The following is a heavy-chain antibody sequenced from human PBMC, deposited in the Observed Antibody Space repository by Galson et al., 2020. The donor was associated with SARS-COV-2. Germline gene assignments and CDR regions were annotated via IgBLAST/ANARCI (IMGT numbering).Heavy chain of an antibody. Sequence: GGSLRLSCAASGFTFSSYGMHWVRQAPGKGLEWVAVLSYDGSNKYYADSVKGRFTISRDNSKNTLYLQMNSLRAEDTAVYYCASIPLSWFGELLFYVFDYWGQGTLVTVSS. CDR2: LSYDGSNK. D-gene: IGHD3-10*01. CDR3: ASIPLSWFGELLFYVFDY. CDR1: GFTFSSYG. J-gene: IGHJ4*02. V-gene: IGHV3-30*03.